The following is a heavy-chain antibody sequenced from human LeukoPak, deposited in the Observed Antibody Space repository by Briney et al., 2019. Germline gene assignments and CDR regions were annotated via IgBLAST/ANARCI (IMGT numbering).Heavy chain of an antibody. J-gene: IGHJ4*02. CDR1: GYTFTAYY. CDR2: INPNTGAT. V-gene: IGHV1-2*02. CDR3: ARDDSFQFDS. Sequence: ASVKVSCKASGYTFTAYYMHWVRPAPGQGLEWMGWINPNTGATNYAQKFQGRVTMTRATSISTAYMELSRATSDDTAVYYCARDDSFQFDSWGQGALVTVSS. D-gene: IGHD5-18*01.